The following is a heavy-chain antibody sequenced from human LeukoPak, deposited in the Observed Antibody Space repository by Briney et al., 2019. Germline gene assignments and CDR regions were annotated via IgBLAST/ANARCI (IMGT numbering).Heavy chain of an antibody. CDR2: IYYSGST. V-gene: IGHV4-59*08. CDR3: ARWGSGSYFYR. Sequence: SETLSLTGTVSGGSISSYYWSWIRQPPGKGLEWIGYIYYSGSTNYNPSLKSRVTISVDTSKNQSSLKLSSVTAADTAVYYCARWGSGSYFYRWGQGTLVTVSS. CDR1: GGSISSYY. D-gene: IGHD3-10*01. J-gene: IGHJ4*02.